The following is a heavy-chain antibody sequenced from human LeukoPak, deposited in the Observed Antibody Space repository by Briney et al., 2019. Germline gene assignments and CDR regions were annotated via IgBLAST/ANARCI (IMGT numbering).Heavy chain of an antibody. CDR3: ARDIRSHNGPGGYYYYYMDV. CDR2: IYASGST. CDR1: GDSMSDSY. D-gene: IGHD2-8*01. J-gene: IGHJ6*03. Sequence: SETLSLTCTGSGDSMSDSYWSWLRQPAGKGLEWIGRIYASGSTNYNPSLKSRVTLSVDTSSNQFSLTLSSVTAADTAVYHCARDIRSHNGPGGYYYYYMDVWGKGTTVTVSS. V-gene: IGHV4-4*07.